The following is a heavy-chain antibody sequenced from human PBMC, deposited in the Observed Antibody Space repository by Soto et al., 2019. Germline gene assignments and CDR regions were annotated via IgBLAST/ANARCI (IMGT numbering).Heavy chain of an antibody. V-gene: IGHV4-39*01. CDR3: VSSAFGESLSPQNYNYYYALDV. D-gene: IGHD3-10*01. J-gene: IGHJ6*02. Sequence: PSETLSLTCTVSGASVTSSRYYWGWVRQPPGKGLEWIGNIYDSGSTSYYNPSLKSRVTMSVDPSKSRFSLNLGSVTAADTALYFCVSSAFGESLSPQNYNYYYALDVWGQGTAVTVSS. CDR2: IYDSGSTS. CDR1: GASVTSSRYY.